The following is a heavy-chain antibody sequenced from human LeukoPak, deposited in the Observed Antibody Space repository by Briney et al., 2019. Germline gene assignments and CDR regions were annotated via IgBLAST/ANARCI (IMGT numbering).Heavy chain of an antibody. V-gene: IGHV1-18*01. D-gene: IGHD3-22*01. CDR3: ARELSGFYYDSSGSFDY. CDR2: ISAYNGNT. CDR1: GYTFTSYG. Sequence: ASVKVSCKASGYTFTSYGISWVRQAPGQGLEWMGWISAYNGNTNYAQKLQGRVTMTRDTSISTAYMELSRLRSDDTAVYYCARELSGFYYDSSGSFDYWGQGTLVTVSS. J-gene: IGHJ4*02.